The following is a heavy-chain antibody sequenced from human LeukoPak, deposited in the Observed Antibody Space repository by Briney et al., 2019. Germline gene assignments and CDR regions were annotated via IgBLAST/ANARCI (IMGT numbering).Heavy chain of an antibody. CDR2: IHHSGST. J-gene: IGHJ4*02. CDR1: GGSISSSNW. CDR3: AAVDTLMDDSYYIDF. D-gene: IGHD5-18*01. V-gene: IGHV4-4*02. Sequence: SGTLSLTCAVSGGSISSSNWWSWVRQSPGKGLEWIGEIHHSGSTNYNPSLKSRVTISGDRSKNQFSLKLTSVTAADTAVYYCAAVDTLMDDSYYIDFWGQGTLVTVSS.